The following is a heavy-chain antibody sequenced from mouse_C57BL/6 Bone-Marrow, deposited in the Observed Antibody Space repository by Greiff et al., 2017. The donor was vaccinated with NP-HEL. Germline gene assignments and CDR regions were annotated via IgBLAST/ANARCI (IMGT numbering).Heavy chain of an antibody. Sequence: VQRVESGAELVRPGTSVKMSCKASGYTFTNYWIGWAKQRPGRGLEWIGDIYPGGGYTNYNEKFKGKATLTADKSSSTAYMQFSSLTSEDSAIYYCARRGLSFYFDYWGQGTTLTVSS. V-gene: IGHV1-63*01. J-gene: IGHJ2*01. CDR3: ARRGLSFYFDY. CDR2: IYPGGGYT. D-gene: IGHD1-1*02. CDR1: GYTFTNYW.